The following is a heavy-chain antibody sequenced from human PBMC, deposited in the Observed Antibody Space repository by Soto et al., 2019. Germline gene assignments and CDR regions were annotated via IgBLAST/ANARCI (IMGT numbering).Heavy chain of an antibody. CDR1: GFTFSSYS. D-gene: IGHD6-6*01. V-gene: IGHV3-23*01. CDR2: ISGSDDST. J-gene: IGHJ4*02. CDR3: AKRSSSSTFDY. Sequence: GGSLRLSCAASGFTFSSYSRSWVRQAPGKGLEWVSVISGSDDSTYYADSVKGRFTISRDNSKNTLYLQMNSLRAEDTAVYYCAKRSSSSTFDYWGQGTLVTVSS.